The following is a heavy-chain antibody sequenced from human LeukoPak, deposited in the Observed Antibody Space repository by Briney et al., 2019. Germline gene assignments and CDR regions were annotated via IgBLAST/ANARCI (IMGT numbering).Heavy chain of an antibody. J-gene: IGHJ4*02. Sequence: SGESLKISCKGSGYSFSTYWIGWVRQMPGKGLEWMGIIYPGDSDTRYSPSFQGQVTISADKSISTAYLQWSSLKASDTAMYYCARHCSSTSCWGGDYWGQGTLVTVSS. V-gene: IGHV5-51*01. D-gene: IGHD2-2*01. CDR3: ARHCSSTSCWGGDY. CDR1: GYSFSTYW. CDR2: IYPGDSDT.